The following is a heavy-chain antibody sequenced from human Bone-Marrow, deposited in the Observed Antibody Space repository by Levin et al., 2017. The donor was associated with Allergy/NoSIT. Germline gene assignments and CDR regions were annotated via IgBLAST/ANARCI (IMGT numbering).Heavy chain of an antibody. CDR2: IKQDGSEK. CDR1: GFTFSSYW. Sequence: GGSLRLSCAASGFTFSSYWMSWVRQAPGKGLEWVSNIKQDGSEKYYVDSVKGRFTISRDNAKNSLYLQMNSLRAEDTAVYYCARGGGYCSSTSGLDFDYWGQGTLVTVSS. V-gene: IGHV3-7*03. D-gene: IGHD2-2*01. CDR3: ARGGGYCSSTSGLDFDY. J-gene: IGHJ4*02.